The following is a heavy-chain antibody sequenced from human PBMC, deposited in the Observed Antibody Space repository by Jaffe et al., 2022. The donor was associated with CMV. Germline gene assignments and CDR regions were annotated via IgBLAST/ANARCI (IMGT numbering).Heavy chain of an antibody. CDR1: GFTFSSYA. Sequence: EVQLLESGGGLVQPGGSLRLSCAASGFTFSSYAMSWVRQAPGKGLEWVSAISGSGGSTYYADSVKGRFTISRDNSKNTLYLQMNSLRAEDTAVYYCAKDRAFMVRTGIYYFDYWGQGTLVTVSS. J-gene: IGHJ4*02. CDR2: ISGSGGST. V-gene: IGHV3-23*01. D-gene: IGHD3-10*01. CDR3: AKDRAFMVRTGIYYFDY.